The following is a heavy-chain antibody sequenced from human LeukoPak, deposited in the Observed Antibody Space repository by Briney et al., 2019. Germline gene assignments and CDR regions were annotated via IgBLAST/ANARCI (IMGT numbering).Heavy chain of an antibody. D-gene: IGHD3-16*01. CDR1: GFTFSVAA. J-gene: IGHJ4*02. Sequence: GGSLRLSCAASGFTFSVAAMTWVRQAPGKGLEWVSLIGASGESTYYADSVKGRFTISRDNSKNTLYLQMNSLRAEDTAVYFCAREAPFGSGTFDYWGQGTLVTVSS. CDR2: IGASGEST. CDR3: AREAPFGSGTFDY. V-gene: IGHV3-23*01.